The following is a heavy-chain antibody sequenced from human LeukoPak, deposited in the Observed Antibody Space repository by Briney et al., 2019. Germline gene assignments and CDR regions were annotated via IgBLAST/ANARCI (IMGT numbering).Heavy chain of an antibody. V-gene: IGHV3-64*01. CDR1: GFTSGSYT. CDR3: ARGDYSNAYRRYYYMDV. D-gene: IGHD4-11*01. J-gene: IGHJ6*03. Sequence: GGSLRLSCAASGFTSGSYTMHWVRQGPGKGLEYVSCISSSGGSTYYANSVKGRFTIFRDNSKNTLYLQMGSLRAEDMAVYYCARGDYSNAYRRYYYMDVWGKGTTVTVSS. CDR2: ISSSGGST.